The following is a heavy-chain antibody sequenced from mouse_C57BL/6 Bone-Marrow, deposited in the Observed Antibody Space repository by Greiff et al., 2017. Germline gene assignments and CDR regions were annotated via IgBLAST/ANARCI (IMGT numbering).Heavy chain of an antibody. J-gene: IGHJ4*01. CDR1: GFNIKDDY. Sequence: EVQLVESGAELVRPGASVKLSCTASGFNIKDDYMHWVKQRPEQGLEWIGWIDPENGDTEYASKFQGKATITADTSSNTAYLQLSSLTSEDTAVYYCTTGYSNSYAMDYWGQGTSVTVSS. D-gene: IGHD2-5*01. CDR3: TTGYSNSYAMDY. CDR2: IDPENGDT. V-gene: IGHV14-4*01.